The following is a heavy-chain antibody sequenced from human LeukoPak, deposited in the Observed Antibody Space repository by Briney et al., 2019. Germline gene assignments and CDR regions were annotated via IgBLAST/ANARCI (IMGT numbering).Heavy chain of an antibody. D-gene: IGHD6-13*01. V-gene: IGHV4-31*03. J-gene: IGHJ4*02. CDR3: ARFSSSSWSGLDY. CDR1: GGSISSGGYY. Sequence: NPSETLSLTCTVSGGSISSGGYYWSWIRQHPGKGLEWIGYIYYSGSTYYNPSLKSRVTISVDTSKNQFSLKLSSVTAADTAVYYCARFSSSSWSGLDYWGQGTLVTVSS. CDR2: IYYSGST.